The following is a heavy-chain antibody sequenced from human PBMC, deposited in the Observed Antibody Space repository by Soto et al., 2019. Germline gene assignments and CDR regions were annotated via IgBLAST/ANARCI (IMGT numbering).Heavy chain of an antibody. J-gene: IGHJ6*03. D-gene: IGHD4-4*01. Sequence: SVKVSCKASGGTFSSYTISWVRQAPGQGLEWMGRIIPILGIANYAQKFQGRVTITADKSTSTAYMELSSLRSEDTAVYYCARDTVTNGYYYYYMDVWGKGTTVTVSS. CDR1: GGTFSSYT. CDR2: IIPILGIA. CDR3: ARDTVTNGYYYYYMDV. V-gene: IGHV1-69*04.